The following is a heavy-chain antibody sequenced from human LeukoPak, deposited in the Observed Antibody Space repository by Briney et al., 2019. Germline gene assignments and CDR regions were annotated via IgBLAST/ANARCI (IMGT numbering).Heavy chain of an antibody. J-gene: IGHJ3*02. Sequence: PSETLSLTCTVSGGSISNYYWSWIRQPPGKELEWIGYISYSGNTDSNPSLKSRVTISVDTSKNQFSLKLSSVTAADTAVYYCARGSSSGYYYSHAFDIWGQGTMVTVSS. CDR1: GGSISNYY. V-gene: IGHV4-59*12. CDR2: ISYSGNT. CDR3: ARGSSSGYYYSHAFDI. D-gene: IGHD3-22*01.